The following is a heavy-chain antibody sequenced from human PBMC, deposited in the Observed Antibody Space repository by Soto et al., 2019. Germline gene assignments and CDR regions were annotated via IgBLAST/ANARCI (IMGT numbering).Heavy chain of an antibody. CDR2: SSNSGTYT. CDR3: ARSGDNYTVLDY. CDR1: GFTVSDYY. J-gene: IGHJ4*02. D-gene: IGHD1-1*01. V-gene: IGHV3-11*06. Sequence: GGSLRLSCAASGFTVSDYYMSWIRQAPGKGLEWLSYSSNSGTYTRYADSVKGRFSISRDNAKNSLYLQINSLRGEDTATYYCARSGDNYTVLDYWGQGTPVTAPQ.